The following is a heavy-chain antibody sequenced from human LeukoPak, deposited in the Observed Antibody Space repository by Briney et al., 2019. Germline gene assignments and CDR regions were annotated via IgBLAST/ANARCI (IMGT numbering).Heavy chain of an antibody. V-gene: IGHV1-24*01. CDR3: ARDPNTRYSYGHHFDY. D-gene: IGHD5-18*01. Sequence: GASVKVSCKVSGYTLTELSMHWVRQAPGKGLEWMGGFDPEDGETIYAQKFQGRVTTTRDTSASTAYMELSSLRSEDTAVYYCARDPNTRYSYGHHFDYWGQGTLVTVSS. J-gene: IGHJ4*02. CDR2: FDPEDGET. CDR1: GYTLTELS.